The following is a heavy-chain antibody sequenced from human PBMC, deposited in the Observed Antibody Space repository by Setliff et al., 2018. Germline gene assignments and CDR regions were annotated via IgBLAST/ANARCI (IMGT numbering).Heavy chain of an antibody. CDR2: IKQDGSEK. D-gene: IGHD3-10*01. CDR3: ARDHAYGSRFYYYYYGMDV. J-gene: IGHJ6*02. Sequence: PGESLRLSCAASGFTFSSYSMNWVRQAPGKGLEWVANIKQDGSEKYYVDSVKGRFTISRDNAKTSVYLQMNSLRAEDTAVYYCARDHAYGSRFYYYYYGMDVWGQGTTVTVSS. V-gene: IGHV3-7*01. CDR1: GFTFSSYS.